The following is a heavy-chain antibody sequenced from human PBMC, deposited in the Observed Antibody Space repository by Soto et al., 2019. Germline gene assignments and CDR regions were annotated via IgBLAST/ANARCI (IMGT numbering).Heavy chain of an antibody. V-gene: IGHV1-69*01. CDR2: IIPIFHRT. D-gene: IGHD2-15*01. CDR3: ASRRSFYYDLDV. CDR1: GGSFSSYT. J-gene: IGHJ6*02. Sequence: QVQLTQSGAEVKRPGSSVKVSYKASGGSFSSYTISWVRQAPGQGLEWMGGIIPIFHRTNYAQNFEDRLTITADESTTTAYMELSSLTYDDTALYFCASRRSFYYDLDVWGQGTPVTVSS.